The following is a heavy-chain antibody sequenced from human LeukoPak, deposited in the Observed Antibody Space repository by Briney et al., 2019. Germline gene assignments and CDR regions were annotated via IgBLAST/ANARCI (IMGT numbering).Heavy chain of an antibody. Sequence: GRSMRLSCAASGFTFSSYGMHWVRQAPGKGLEWVAVISYDGSNKYYADSVKGRFTISRDNSKNTLYLQMNSLRAEDTAVYYCAKSGYCSGGSCYAFDYWGQGTLVTVSS. V-gene: IGHV3-30*18. J-gene: IGHJ4*02. D-gene: IGHD2-15*01. CDR3: AKSGYCSGGSCYAFDY. CDR2: ISYDGSNK. CDR1: GFTFSSYG.